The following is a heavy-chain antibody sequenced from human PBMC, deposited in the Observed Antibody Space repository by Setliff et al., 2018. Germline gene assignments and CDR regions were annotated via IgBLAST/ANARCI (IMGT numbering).Heavy chain of an antibody. D-gene: IGHD6-13*01. CDR3: ARGGRISYRPSSSWYILDY. V-gene: IGHV4-39*07. CDR1: GGSISSGSYY. J-gene: IGHJ4*02. Sequence: SETLSLTCTVSGGSISSGSYYWSWIRQPPGKGLEWIGEINHSGSTNYNPSLKSRVTISVDTSKNQFSLKLSSVTAADTAVYYCARGGRISYRPSSSWYILDYWGQGTLVTVSS. CDR2: INHSGST.